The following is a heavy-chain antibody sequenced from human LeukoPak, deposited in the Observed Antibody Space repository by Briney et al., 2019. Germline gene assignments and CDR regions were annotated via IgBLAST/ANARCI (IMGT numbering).Heavy chain of an antibody. D-gene: IGHD6-6*01. CDR2: ISGSGGST. V-gene: IGHV3-23*01. CDR3: AKDPYPYSSSDYYYYGMDV. CDR1: GFTVSSNY. Sequence: GGSLRLSCAASGFTVSSNYMSWVRQAPGKGLEWVSAISGSGGSTYYADSVKGRFTISRDNSKNTLYLQMNSLRAEDTAVYYCAKDPYPYSSSDYYYYGMDVWGQGTTVTVSS. J-gene: IGHJ6*02.